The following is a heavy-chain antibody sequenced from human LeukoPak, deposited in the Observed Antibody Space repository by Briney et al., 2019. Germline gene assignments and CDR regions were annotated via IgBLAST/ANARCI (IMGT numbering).Heavy chain of an antibody. CDR3: AKGPGIYCSSTSCRKPDY. V-gene: IGHV3-30*18. CDR1: GFTFSSYG. CDR2: ISYDGSNK. Sequence: GGSLRLSCAASGFTFSSYGMHWVRQAPGKGLEWVAVISYDGSNKYYADSVKGRFTISRDNSKNTLYLQMNSLRAEDTAVYYCAKGPGIYCSSTSCRKPDYWGQGTLVTVSS. D-gene: IGHD2-2*01. J-gene: IGHJ4*02.